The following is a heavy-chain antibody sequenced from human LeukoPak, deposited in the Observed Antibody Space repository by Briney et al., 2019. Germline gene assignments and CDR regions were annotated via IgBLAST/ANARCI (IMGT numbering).Heavy chain of an antibody. CDR1: GLTFSSYG. CDR2: IRPDASKE. J-gene: IGHJ3*01. V-gene: IGHV3-30*02. Sequence: GGSLRLSCAASGLTFSSYGMHWVRQAPGKGLEWVAFIRPDASKEYHADSVKGRLIISRDNSKKILYLQMNSLRVEDTAMYYCANEAGLFDVWGQGALVIVSS. CDR3: ANEAGLFDV.